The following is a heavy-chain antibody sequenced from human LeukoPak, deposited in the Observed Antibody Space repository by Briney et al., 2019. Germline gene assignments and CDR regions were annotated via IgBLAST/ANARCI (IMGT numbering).Heavy chain of an antibody. CDR3: AKGSGHSSSWYMPYYFDY. CDR2: ISGSGGIT. J-gene: IGHJ4*02. D-gene: IGHD6-13*01. CDR1: GFTLSSYA. Sequence: GRSLRLSCAASGFTLSSYAMSWVRQAAGKGREWVSAISGSGGITYYADTVKGRFTISRENSRNTLYLQMNRLRAEDTAVYYCAKGSGHSSSWYMPYYFDYWGQGTLVTVSS. V-gene: IGHV3-23*01.